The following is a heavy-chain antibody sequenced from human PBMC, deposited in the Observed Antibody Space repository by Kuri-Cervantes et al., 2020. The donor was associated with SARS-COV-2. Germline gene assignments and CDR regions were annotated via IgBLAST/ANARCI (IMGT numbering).Heavy chain of an antibody. J-gene: IGHJ4*02. CDR1: GYSISSGYY. CDR2: IYYSGST. Sequence: GSLRLSCTVSGYSISSGYYWGWIRQPPGKGLEWIGSIYYSGSTYYNPSLKSRVTISVDTSKNQFSLKLSSVTAADTAVYYCARPGSYYDSSGYPPFDYWGQGTLVTVSS. V-gene: IGHV4-38-2*02. CDR3: ARPGSYYDSSGYPPFDY. D-gene: IGHD3-22*01.